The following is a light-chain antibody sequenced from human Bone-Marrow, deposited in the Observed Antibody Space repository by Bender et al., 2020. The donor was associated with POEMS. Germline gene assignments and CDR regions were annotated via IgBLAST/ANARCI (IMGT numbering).Light chain of an antibody. J-gene: IGLJ2*01. CDR2: GNI. Sequence: QSVLTQPPSVSGAPGQKVTISCTGSNSNIGAGFDVHWYQQFPGAVPKLLIFGNINRPSGVPDRFSGSKSGTSASLAISGLLPEDEADYYCLSYDSDLSGSLFGGGTKLTVL. CDR3: LSYDSDLSGSL. CDR1: NSNIGAGFD. V-gene: IGLV1-40*01.